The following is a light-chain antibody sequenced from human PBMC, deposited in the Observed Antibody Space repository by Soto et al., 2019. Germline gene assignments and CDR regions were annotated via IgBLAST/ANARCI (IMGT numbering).Light chain of an antibody. CDR2: GNN. J-gene: IGLJ3*02. Sequence: QSVLTQPPSVSGAPGQKVTISCTRSSSNIGAAYDVHWYQHLPGTAPKLLIYGNNNRPSGVPDRFSGSKSGTSASLAITGLQAEDEADYYCQSYDSSLSGWVFGRGTKLTVL. V-gene: IGLV1-40*01. CDR3: QSYDSSLSGWV. CDR1: SSNIGAAYD.